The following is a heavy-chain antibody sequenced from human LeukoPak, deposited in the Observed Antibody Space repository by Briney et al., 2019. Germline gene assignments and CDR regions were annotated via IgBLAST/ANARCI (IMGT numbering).Heavy chain of an antibody. CDR1: GFTFSIYA. J-gene: IGHJ5*02. D-gene: IGHD6-13*01. CDR3: VRESPVAAVGRSWFDP. V-gene: IGHV3-23*01. CDR2: VSGSGGNT. Sequence: GGSLRLSCAASGFTFSIYAMSWVRQAPGEGLEWVSTVSGSGGNTYYADSVKGRFTISRDNTKNTLYLQMNSLRAEDTAVYYCVRESPVAAVGRSWFDPWGQGTLVTVSS.